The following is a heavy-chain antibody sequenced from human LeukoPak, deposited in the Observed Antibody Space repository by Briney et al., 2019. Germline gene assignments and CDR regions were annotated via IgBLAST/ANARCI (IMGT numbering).Heavy chain of an antibody. CDR3: ARGNYYDSSGYDYVIGIDY. CDR1: GGSFSGYY. CDR2: INHSGST. D-gene: IGHD3-22*01. Sequence: SETLSLTCAVYGGSFSGYYWSWIRQPPGKGLEWIGEINHSGSTNYNPSLKSRVTISVDTSKNQFSLKLSSVTAADTAVYYCARGNYYDSSGYDYVIGIDYWGQGTLVTVSS. J-gene: IGHJ4*02. V-gene: IGHV4-34*01.